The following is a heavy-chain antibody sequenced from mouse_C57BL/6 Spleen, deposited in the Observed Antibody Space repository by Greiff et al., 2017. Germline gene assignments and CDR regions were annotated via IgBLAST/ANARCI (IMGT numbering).Heavy chain of an antibody. J-gene: IGHJ4*01. CDR2: INPGSGGT. Sequence: VQLQQSGAELVRPGTSVKVSCKASGYAFTNYLIEWVKQRPGQGLEWIGVINPGSGGTNYNEKFKGKATLTADKSSRTAYMQLSSLTSEDSAVYFCAREGGSSGAMDYWGQGTSVTVSS. CDR3: AREGGSSGAMDY. CDR1: GYAFTNYL. V-gene: IGHV1-54*01. D-gene: IGHD3-1*01.